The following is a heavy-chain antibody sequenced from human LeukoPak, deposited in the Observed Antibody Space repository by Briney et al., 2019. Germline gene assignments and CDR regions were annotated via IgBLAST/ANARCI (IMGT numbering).Heavy chain of an antibody. Sequence: SSETLSLTCTVSGGSIRSYYWSWIRQPPGKGLEWIGYIYYSGSTNYNPSLKSRVTISVDTSKNQFSLKLSSVTAADTAVYYCARLFGVSSGWYDSPYYYYGMDVWGQGTTVTVSS. J-gene: IGHJ6*02. D-gene: IGHD6-19*01. CDR2: IYYSGST. V-gene: IGHV4-59*01. CDR3: ARLFGVSSGWYDSPYYYYGMDV. CDR1: GGSIRSYY.